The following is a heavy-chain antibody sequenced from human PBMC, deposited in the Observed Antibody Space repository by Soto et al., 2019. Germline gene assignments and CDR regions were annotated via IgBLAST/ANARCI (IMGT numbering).Heavy chain of an antibody. D-gene: IGHD6-19*01. J-gene: IGHJ6*03. CDR1: GYSFTNYG. V-gene: IGHV1-18*01. Sequence: QDPLVQSGGEVKKPGASVKVSCKASGYSFTNYGITWVRQAPGQGVEWMGWISAYNGDTNYAQKLQGRVTMTTDASTSTAYLELRSLRSDDTAVYYCARDRGVAPPVAGNTHYYYYMDVWGKGTTVTVSS. CDR3: ARDRGVAPPVAGNTHYYYYMDV. CDR2: ISAYNGDT.